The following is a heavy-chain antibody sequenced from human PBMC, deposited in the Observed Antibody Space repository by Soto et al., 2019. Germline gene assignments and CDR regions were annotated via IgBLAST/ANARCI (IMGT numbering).Heavy chain of an antibody. D-gene: IGHD2-15*01. V-gene: IGHV4-34*01. CDR2: INHSGST. CDR1: YD. Sequence: YDGRRILKKTRKGLEWIGEINHSGSTNYNPSLKSRVTISVDTSKNQFSLKLSSVTAADTAVYYCARKDFVVVVDATAKAFPFWSMHFWGKAPTVTV. CDR3: ARKDFVVVVDATAKAFPFWSMHF. J-gene: IGHJ6*03.